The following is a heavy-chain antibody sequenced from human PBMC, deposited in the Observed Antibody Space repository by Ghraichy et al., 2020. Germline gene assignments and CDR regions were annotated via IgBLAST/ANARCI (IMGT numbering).Heavy chain of an antibody. CDR2: ISGYNGYT. CDR1: GYHFTNYG. D-gene: IGHD3-10*01. V-gene: IGHV1-18*01. CDR3: ARTLSGSGSYYYPYYGMDV. Sequence: ASVKVSCKASGYHFTNYGIGWVRQAPGQGLEWMGWISGYNGYTYYAQNLQGRVTMTTDTFTTTAYMELRSLESDDTAVYYCARTLSGSGSYYYPYYGMDVWGQGTTVTVSS. J-gene: IGHJ6*02.